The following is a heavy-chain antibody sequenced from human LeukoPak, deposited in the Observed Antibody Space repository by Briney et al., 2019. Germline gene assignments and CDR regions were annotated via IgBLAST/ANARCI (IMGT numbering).Heavy chain of an antibody. CDR2: ISSSSSYI. D-gene: IGHD5-18*01. V-gene: IGHV3-21*01. J-gene: IGHJ4*02. CDR3: AREHTAMAFFDY. CDR1: GFTFSSYS. Sequence: GGSLRLSCAASGFTFSSYSMNWVRQAPGKGLEWVSSISSSSSYIYYADSVKGRFTISRDNSKNTLYLQMNSLRAEDTAVYYCAREHTAMAFFDYWGQGTLVTVSS.